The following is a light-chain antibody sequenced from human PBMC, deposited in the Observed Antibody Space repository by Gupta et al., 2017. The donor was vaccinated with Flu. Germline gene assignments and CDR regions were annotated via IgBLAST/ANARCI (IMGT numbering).Light chain of an antibody. Sequence: IVLTQSPVTLSLSPGERATLSCRASQSVSTYLAWYQQKPGQAPRLLIYDASNRASGIPARFSGSGSGTDFTLTISSLESEDFAIYYCQQRSKRPLTFGGGTKVEVK. CDR2: DAS. CDR3: QQRSKRPLT. CDR1: QSVSTY. V-gene: IGKV3-11*01. J-gene: IGKJ4*01.